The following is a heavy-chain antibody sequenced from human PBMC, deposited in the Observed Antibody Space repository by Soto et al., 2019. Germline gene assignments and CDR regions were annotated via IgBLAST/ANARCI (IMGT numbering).Heavy chain of an antibody. CDR3: AKAGRGVIISYSCDY. V-gene: IGHV3-23*01. D-gene: IGHD3-10*01. Sequence: EVQLLESGGGLVQPGGSLRLSCAASGFTFSSYAMSWVRQAPGNGLEWVSAISGSGGSTYYADSVKGRFTISRDNSKNTLYLQMNSLRAEDTAVYYCAKAGRGVIISYSCDYWGQGTLVTVSS. CDR1: GFTFSSYA. CDR2: ISGSGGST. J-gene: IGHJ4*02.